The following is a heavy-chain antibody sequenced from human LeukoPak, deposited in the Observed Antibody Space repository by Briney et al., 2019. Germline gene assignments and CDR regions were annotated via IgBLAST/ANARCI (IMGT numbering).Heavy chain of an antibody. J-gene: IGHJ4*02. V-gene: IGHV3-48*03. Sequence: PGGSLRLSCAASGFTFSSYEMNWVRQAPGKGLEWVSYISSSGSTIYYADSAKGRFTISRDNAKNSLYLQMNSLRAEDTAVYYCVRDYEWGFDYWGQGTLVTVSS. CDR1: GFTFSSYE. CDR3: VRDYEWGFDY. CDR2: ISSSGSTI. D-gene: IGHD1-26*01.